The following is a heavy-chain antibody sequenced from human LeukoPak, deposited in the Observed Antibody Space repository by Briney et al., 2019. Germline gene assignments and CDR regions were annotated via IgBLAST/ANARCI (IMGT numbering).Heavy chain of an antibody. V-gene: IGHV3-7*01. Sequence: GGSLRLPCAASGFTFSSYWMSWVRQAPGKGLEWVANIKQDGSEKYYVDSVKGRFTISRDSAKNSLYLQMNSLRAEDTAMYYCATIAVAETDVDYWGQGTLVTVSS. CDR1: GFTFSSYW. J-gene: IGHJ4*02. CDR2: IKQDGSEK. CDR3: ATIAVAETDVDY. D-gene: IGHD6-19*01.